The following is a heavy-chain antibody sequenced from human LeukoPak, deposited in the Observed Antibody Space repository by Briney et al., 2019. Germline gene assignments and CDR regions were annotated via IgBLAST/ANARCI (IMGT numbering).Heavy chain of an antibody. D-gene: IGHD7-27*01. Sequence: SETLSLTCTVSGGSISSSSYFWGWIRQPPGKGLEWIGTIHSGGSTYYNPSLKSRVTISVDTSKNQLSLNLSSVTAADTAVYYCARRGTNWGRFDYWGQGTLVTASS. V-gene: IGHV4-39*01. CDR2: IHSGGST. J-gene: IGHJ4*02. CDR1: GGSISSSSYF. CDR3: ARRGTNWGRFDY.